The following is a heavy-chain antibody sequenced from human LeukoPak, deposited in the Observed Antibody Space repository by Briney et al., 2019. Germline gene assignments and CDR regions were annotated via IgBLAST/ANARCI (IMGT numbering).Heavy chain of an antibody. Sequence: PGRSLRLSCAASGFTFDDYAMHWVRQAPGKGLEWVSGISWNSGSIGYADSVKGRFTISRDNAKNSLYLQMNSLRAEDTALYYCAKDLGYCSSTSCYFSAPDYWGQGTLVTVSS. CDR3: AKDLGYCSSTSCYFSAPDY. CDR2: ISWNSGSI. J-gene: IGHJ4*02. D-gene: IGHD2-2*01. CDR1: GFTFDDYA. V-gene: IGHV3-9*01.